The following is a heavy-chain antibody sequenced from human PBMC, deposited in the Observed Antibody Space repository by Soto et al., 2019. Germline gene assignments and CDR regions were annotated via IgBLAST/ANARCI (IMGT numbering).Heavy chain of an antibody. V-gene: IGHV1-18*01. J-gene: IGHJ3*02. Sequence: QVQLVQSGAEVKKPGASVKVSCKASGYTFTSYGISWVRQAPGQGLEWMGWISAYNGNTNYAQKLQGRVTMTTDTPTSTAYMELRSLRSDDTAVYYCARVGLWILTGYYTGAFDIWGQGTMVTVSS. CDR2: ISAYNGNT. CDR1: GYTFTSYG. D-gene: IGHD3-9*01. CDR3: ARVGLWILTGYYTGAFDI.